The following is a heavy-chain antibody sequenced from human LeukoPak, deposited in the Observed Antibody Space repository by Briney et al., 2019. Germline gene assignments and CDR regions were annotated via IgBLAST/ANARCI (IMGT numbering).Heavy chain of an antibody. Sequence: GGSLRLSCAASGFTFNNYVMSWVRQAPGKGLQWVSAISRSGDSTYYADSVKGRFTISRDNSKNTLYLQINSLRAGYTAVYYCTHRPGWFDPWGQGTLVTVSS. CDR1: GFTFNNYV. CDR3: THRPGWFDP. J-gene: IGHJ5*02. D-gene: IGHD1-14*01. CDR2: ISRSGDST. V-gene: IGHV3-23*01.